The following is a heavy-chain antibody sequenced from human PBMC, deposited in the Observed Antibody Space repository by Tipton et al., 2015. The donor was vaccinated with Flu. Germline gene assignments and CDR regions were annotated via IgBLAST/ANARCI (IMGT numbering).Heavy chain of an antibody. J-gene: IGHJ4*02. CDR1: GYTFTNYG. V-gene: IGHV1-18*01. D-gene: IGHD4-17*01. Sequence: QVQLVQSGAEVKKPGASVKVSCKASGYTFTNYGITWVRQAPGLGLECMGWVHGNNGNTDYAQKFQGRVTMTIDASTSTAYMELRSLRSDDTAMYFCARELYGDLDYWGQGTVVTVSS. CDR3: ARELYGDLDY. CDR2: VHGNNGNT.